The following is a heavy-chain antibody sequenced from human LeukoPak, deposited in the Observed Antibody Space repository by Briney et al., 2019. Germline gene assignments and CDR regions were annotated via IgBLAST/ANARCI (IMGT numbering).Heavy chain of an antibody. D-gene: IGHD5-12*01. CDR2: FDPEDGET. CDR1: GYTFTELS. CDR3: ATAVSSEGGYDFWFGY. Sequence: GASVKVSCKASGYTFTELSMHWVRQAPGKGLEWMGGFDPEDGETIYAQKFQGRVTMTEDTSTDTAYMELSSLRSEDTAVYYCATAVSSEGGYDFWFGYWGQGTLVTVSS. J-gene: IGHJ4*02. V-gene: IGHV1-24*01.